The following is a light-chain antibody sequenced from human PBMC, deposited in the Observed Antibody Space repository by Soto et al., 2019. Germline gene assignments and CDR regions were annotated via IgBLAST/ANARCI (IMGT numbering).Light chain of an antibody. CDR2: KAS. CDR3: LQTKTYPYT. Sequence: DIQMTQSPPTVSAALGDTVTMTCRASESIGNWLAWYRQRPGTAPNLLIYKASSLESGVPSRFRGGESGTEFTLTISGLQPDDSATYYCLQTKTYPYTFGPGTTLEIK. J-gene: IGKJ2*01. CDR1: ESIGNW. V-gene: IGKV1-5*03.